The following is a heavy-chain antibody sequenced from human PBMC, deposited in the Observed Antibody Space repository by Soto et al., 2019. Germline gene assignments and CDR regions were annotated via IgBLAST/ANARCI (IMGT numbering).Heavy chain of an antibody. CDR3: GYYDFWSGYTY. CDR1: GYTLTELS. J-gene: IGHJ4*02. V-gene: IGHV1-24*01. D-gene: IGHD3-3*01. Sequence: ASVNVSCTVSGYTLTELSMHWVRQAPGKGLEWMGGFDPEDGETFYAQKFQGRVTMTEDTSTDTAYMELSSLRSEDTAVYYCGYYDFWSGYTYWGQGTLVTVSS. CDR2: FDPEDGET.